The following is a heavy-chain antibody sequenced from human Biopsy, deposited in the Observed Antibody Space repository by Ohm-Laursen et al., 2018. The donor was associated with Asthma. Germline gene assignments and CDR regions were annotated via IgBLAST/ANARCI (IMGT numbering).Heavy chain of an antibody. D-gene: IGHD3-10*01. CDR2: ISVYNGNT. CDR3: ARAVDYSHYYGIDV. J-gene: IGHJ6*01. CDR1: GYTFNSAG. V-gene: IGHV1-18*01. Sequence: ASVKVSCKTSGYTFNSAGITWVRQAPGQGLEWMGWISVYNGNTKVAQKLQDRVTMITGTSTSTAYMELRSLRSDDTAVYFCARAVDYSHYYGIDVWGKGPRSPSPQ.